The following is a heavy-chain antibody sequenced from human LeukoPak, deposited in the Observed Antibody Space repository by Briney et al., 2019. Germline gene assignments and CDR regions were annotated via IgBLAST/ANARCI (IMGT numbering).Heavy chain of an antibody. CDR3: VRGAGVELRYFDWFPNYYGMDV. CDR2: ISAYNGNT. CDR1: GYTFTSYG. V-gene: IGHV1-18*01. D-gene: IGHD3-9*01. J-gene: IGHJ6*02. Sequence: ASVKVSCKASGYTFTSYGISWVRQAPGQGLEWMGWISAYNGNTNYAQKLQGRVTMTTDTSTSTAYMELRSLRSDDTAVYYCVRGAGVELRYFDWFPNYYGMDVWGQGTTVTVSS.